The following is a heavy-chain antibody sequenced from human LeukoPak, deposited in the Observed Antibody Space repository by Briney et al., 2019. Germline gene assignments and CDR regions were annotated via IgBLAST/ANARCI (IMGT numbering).Heavy chain of an antibody. Sequence: PGGSLRLSCAPSGFSLSTYSMNWVRPAPGRGLEWVSYIVGSNSTKYYAHSVKGRFTISRDNDKSSLYLQMASLRAEDTAVYYCATDSPETAAFDYWGKRTLVTVSS. J-gene: IGHJ4*02. CDR3: ATDSPETAAFDY. CDR1: GFSLSTYS. V-gene: IGHV3-48*04. CDR2: IVGSNSTK. D-gene: IGHD1-1*01.